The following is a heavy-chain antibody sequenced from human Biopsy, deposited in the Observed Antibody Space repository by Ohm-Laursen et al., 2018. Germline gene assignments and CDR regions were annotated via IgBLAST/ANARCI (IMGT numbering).Heavy chain of an antibody. J-gene: IGHJ4*02. V-gene: IGHV1-8*01. D-gene: IGHD2-8*01. CDR1: GYPFTFYE. CDR3: ARFDNGFDK. CDR2: MNPDSGNT. Sequence: SVKVSCKTSGYPFTFYEINWVRQATGQGLEWLGWMNPDSGNTGSAQKFHDRVTMTMNTSINTAYLELSSLRSEDTAVYYCARFDNGFDKWGQGTLVTVSS.